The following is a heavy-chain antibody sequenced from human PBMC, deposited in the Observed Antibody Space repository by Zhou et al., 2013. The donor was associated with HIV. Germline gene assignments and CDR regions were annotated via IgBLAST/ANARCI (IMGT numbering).Heavy chain of an antibody. CDR2: INSYNGNT. Sequence: QVQLVQSGAEVKKPGASVKVSCKASNYTFTSFGMSWVRQAPGQGLEWMGWINSYNGNTYYAQKFQGRVTMTTDTSTTTAYMEVRGLRSDDTAVYYCATVFFDRSDYWGQGTLVTVSS. CDR1: NYTFTSFG. CDR3: ATVFFDRSDY. V-gene: IGHV1-18*01. D-gene: IGHD3-9*01. J-gene: IGHJ4*02.